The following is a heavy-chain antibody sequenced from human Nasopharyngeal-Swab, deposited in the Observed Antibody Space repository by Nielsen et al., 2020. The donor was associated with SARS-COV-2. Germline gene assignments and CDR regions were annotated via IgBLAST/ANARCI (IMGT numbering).Heavy chain of an antibody. V-gene: IGHV1-69*13. Sequence: SVKVSCKASGGTFSSYAISWVRQAPGQGLEWMGGIIPIFGTANYAQKFQGRVTITADESTSTAYMELSSLRSEDTAVYYCANIAIGMIVVASYYGMDVWGQGTTVTVSS. D-gene: IGHD3-22*01. CDR2: IIPIFGTA. CDR1: GGTFSSYA. CDR3: ANIAIGMIVVASYYGMDV. J-gene: IGHJ6*02.